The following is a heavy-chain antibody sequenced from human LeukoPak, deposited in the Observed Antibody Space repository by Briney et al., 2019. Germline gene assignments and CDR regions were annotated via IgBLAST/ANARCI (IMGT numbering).Heavy chain of an antibody. CDR3: ARGRELWLLSY. CDR1: GGSFSGYY. J-gene: IGHJ4*02. Sequence: PSETLSLTCAVYGGSFSGYYWSWIRQPPGKGLEWIGEINHSGCTNYNPSLKSRVTISVDTSKNQFSLKLGSVTAADTAVYYCARGRELWLLSYWGQGTLVTVSS. V-gene: IGHV4-34*01. CDR2: INHSGCT. D-gene: IGHD5-18*01.